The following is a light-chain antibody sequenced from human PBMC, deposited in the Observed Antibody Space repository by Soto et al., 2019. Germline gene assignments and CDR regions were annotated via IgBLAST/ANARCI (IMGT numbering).Light chain of an antibody. CDR3: QQYNSYSRS. J-gene: IGKJ1*01. V-gene: IGKV1-5*03. Sequence: DIQMTQSPSTLSASVGYRVGITGRASQSISSWLAWYQQKPGEAPKLLIYKASSLESGVPSRFSGSGSGTEFTLTISSLQPDDFATYYCQQYNSYSRSFGQGTKVDI. CDR2: KAS. CDR1: QSISSW.